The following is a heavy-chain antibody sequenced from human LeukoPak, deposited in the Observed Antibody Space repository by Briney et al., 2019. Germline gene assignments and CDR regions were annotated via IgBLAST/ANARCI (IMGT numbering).Heavy chain of an antibody. Sequence: GGSLRLSCAASGITFDDYAMYWVRQGPGKGLEWVAGISWNSVSIGYADSVKGQFTISRDNAKNSLYLQMNSLRNEDTALYYCAKELGGGSDGLDIWGQGTMVTVSS. D-gene: IGHD2-15*01. CDR1: GITFDDYA. CDR2: ISWNSVSI. J-gene: IGHJ3*02. V-gene: IGHV3-9*01. CDR3: AKELGGGSDGLDI.